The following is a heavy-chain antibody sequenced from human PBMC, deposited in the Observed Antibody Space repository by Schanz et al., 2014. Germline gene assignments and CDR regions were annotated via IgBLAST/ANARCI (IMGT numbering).Heavy chain of an antibody. Sequence: DVQLVESGGGLVQSGGSLRLSCAASGFNFGDYYMTWVRQAPGKGLESVAKINPDGSGKYYVDSVKGRFTISRDNAKNSLYPQMNSLRAEDTAVYYCARDKGGYYPFDYWGQGTLVTVSS. CDR3: ARDKGGYYPFDY. J-gene: IGHJ4*02. D-gene: IGHD3-3*01. CDR1: GFNFGDYY. CDR2: INPDGSGK. V-gene: IGHV3-7*01.